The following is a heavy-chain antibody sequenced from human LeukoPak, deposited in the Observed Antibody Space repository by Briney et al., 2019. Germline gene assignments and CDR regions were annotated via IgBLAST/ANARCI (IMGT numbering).Heavy chain of an antibody. V-gene: IGHV1-69*04. CDR3: ARDSSQGGSYFDY. Sequence: SVKVSCKASGGTFSSYAISWVRQAPGQGLEWMGRIIPILGIANYAQKLQDRVTMTTDTSTSTAYMELRSLRSDDTAVYYCARDSSQGGSYFDYWGQGTLVTVSS. D-gene: IGHD2-2*01. CDR2: IIPILGIA. CDR1: GGTFSSYA. J-gene: IGHJ4*02.